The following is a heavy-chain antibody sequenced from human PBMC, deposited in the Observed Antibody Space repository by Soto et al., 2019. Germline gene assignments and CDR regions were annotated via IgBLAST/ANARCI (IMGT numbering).Heavy chain of an antibody. D-gene: IGHD3-22*01. CDR3: ARDGRITMIVVVIPHWFDL. J-gene: IGHJ5*02. Sequence: GGSLRLSCAASGFTFTSYAMHWVRQAPGKGLEWVAVISYDGSNKYYADSVKGRFTISRDNSKNTLYLQMNSLRAEDTAVYYCARDGRITMIVVVIPHWFDLWGQGILGTVSS. CDR2: ISYDGSNK. V-gene: IGHV3-30-3*01. CDR1: GFTFTSYA.